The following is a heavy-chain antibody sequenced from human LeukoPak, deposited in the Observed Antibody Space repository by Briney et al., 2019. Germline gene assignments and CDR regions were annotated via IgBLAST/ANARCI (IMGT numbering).Heavy chain of an antibody. Sequence: SETLSLTCTVSGYSFSSDYYWGWIRQTPGKGLEWIGSVYHSGTTYHNPSLKSRVTMSVDTSKNQFSLTLASVTAADTALYYCTRELAGTTVEDWGQGTLVTVSS. CDR3: TRELAGTTVED. J-gene: IGHJ4*02. CDR1: GYSFSSDYY. D-gene: IGHD1-1*01. CDR2: VYHSGTT. V-gene: IGHV4-38-2*02.